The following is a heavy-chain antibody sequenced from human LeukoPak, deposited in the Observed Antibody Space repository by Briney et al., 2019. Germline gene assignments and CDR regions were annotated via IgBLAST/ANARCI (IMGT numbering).Heavy chain of an antibody. CDR2: IYYSGST. CDR1: GGSISSSSYY. J-gene: IGHJ4*02. CDR3: ATVQRYSGNDKPLFDY. D-gene: IGHD5-12*01. V-gene: IGHV4-39*07. Sequence: SETLSLTCTVSGGSISSSSYYWGWIRQPPGKGLEWIGSIYYSGSTYYNPSLKSRVTISVDTSKNQFSLKLSSVTAADTAVYYCATVQRYSGNDKPLFDYWGQGTLVTVSS.